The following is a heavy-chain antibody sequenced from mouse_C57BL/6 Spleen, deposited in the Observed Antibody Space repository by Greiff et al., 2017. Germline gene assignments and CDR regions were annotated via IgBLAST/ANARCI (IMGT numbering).Heavy chain of an antibody. CDR2: IHPNSGST. J-gene: IGHJ4*01. CDR1: GYTFTSYW. CDR3: AGRTVEPMDY. V-gene: IGHV1-64*01. Sequence: QVQLQQPGAELVKPGASVKLSCKASGYTFTSYWMHWVKQRPGQGLEWIGMIHPNSGSTNYNEKFKGKATLTVDKSSSTAYMQLSSLTSEDSAVYYCAGRTVEPMDYWGQGTSVTVSS. D-gene: IGHD1-1*01.